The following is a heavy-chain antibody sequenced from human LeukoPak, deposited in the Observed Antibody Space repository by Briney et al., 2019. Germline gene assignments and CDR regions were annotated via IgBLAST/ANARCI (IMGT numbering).Heavy chain of an antibody. V-gene: IGHV4-59*08. CDR3: ARLVGATSPSFDY. D-gene: IGHD1-26*01. CDR2: IYYSGST. CDR1: GGSISSYY. J-gene: IGHJ4*02. Sequence: SETLSLTCTVSGGSISSYYWSWIRQPPGKGLEWIGYIYYSGSTNYNPSLKSRVTISVDTSKNQFSLKLSSVTAADTAVYYCARLVGATSPSFDYWGQGTLVTVSS.